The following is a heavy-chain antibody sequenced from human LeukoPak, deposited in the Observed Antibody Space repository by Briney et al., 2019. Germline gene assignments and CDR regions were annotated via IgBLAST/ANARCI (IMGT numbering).Heavy chain of an antibody. V-gene: IGHV1-2*04. D-gene: IGHD3-10*01. CDR2: INPNSGGT. CDR1: GYTFTGYY. CDR3: ARDGLRGIVYGAFDI. J-gene: IGHJ3*02. Sequence: ASVKVSCKASGYTFTGYYMHWVRQAPGQGLEWMGWINPNSGGTNYAQKFQGWVTMTRDTSISTAYMGLSRLRSDDTAVYYCARDGLRGIVYGAFDIWGQGTMVTVSS.